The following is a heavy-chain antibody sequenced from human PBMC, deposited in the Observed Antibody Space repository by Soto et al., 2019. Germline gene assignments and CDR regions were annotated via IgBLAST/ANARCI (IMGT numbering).Heavy chain of an antibody. CDR1: GFTFGDYA. V-gene: IGHV3-49*03. CDR2: IRSKAYGGTT. CDR3: TRGSYNWNYSQFIHGMDV. D-gene: IGHD1-7*01. J-gene: IGHJ6*02. Sequence: GGSLRLSCTASGFTFGDYAMSWFHQAPGKGLEWVGFIRSKAYGGTTEYAASVKGRFTISRDDSKSIAYLQMNSLKTEDTAVYYCTRGSYNWNYSQFIHGMDVWGQGTTVTVSS.